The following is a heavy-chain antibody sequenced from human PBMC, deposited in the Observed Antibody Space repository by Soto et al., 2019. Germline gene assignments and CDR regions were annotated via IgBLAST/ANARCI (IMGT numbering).Heavy chain of an antibody. J-gene: IGHJ3*02. D-gene: IGHD1-26*01. Sequence: GGSLRLSCAASGFGFSTYVMHWVRQAPGKGLEWVAVISHDGSYKYYGDAVKGRFTISRDTSKNAVYLEMNSLRPEDTAMYYCAKGLLAIVGTTLPRDAFNIWGQGTMVTVSS. CDR2: ISHDGSYK. V-gene: IGHV3-30*18. CDR3: AKGLLAIVGTTLPRDAFNI. CDR1: GFGFSTYV.